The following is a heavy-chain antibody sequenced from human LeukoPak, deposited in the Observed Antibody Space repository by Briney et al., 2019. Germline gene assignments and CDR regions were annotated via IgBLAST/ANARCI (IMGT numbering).Heavy chain of an antibody. J-gene: IGHJ6*03. CDR3: ARDLGLQYALYYYYYMDV. CDR2: IYTSGST. CDR1: GGSISSYY. Sequence: PSQTLSLTCTVSGGSISSYYWSWIRQPAGKGLEWIGRIYTSGSTNYNPSLKSRVTMSVDTSKNQFSLKLSSVTAADTAVYYCARDLGLQYALYYYYYMDVWGKGTTVTVSS. V-gene: IGHV4-4*07. D-gene: IGHD4-11*01.